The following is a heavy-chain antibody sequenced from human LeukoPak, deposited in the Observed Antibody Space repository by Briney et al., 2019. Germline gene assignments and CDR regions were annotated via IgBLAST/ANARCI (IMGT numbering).Heavy chain of an antibody. Sequence: GASVKVSCKASGGTFSSYAISWVRQAPGQGLAWMGRIIPILGIANYAQKFQGRVTITADKSTSTAYMELSSLRSEDTAVYYCARDPNGDYRGYWGQGTLVTVSS. CDR1: GGTFSSYA. CDR2: IIPILGIA. J-gene: IGHJ4*02. D-gene: IGHD4-17*01. V-gene: IGHV1-69*04. CDR3: ARDPNGDYRGY.